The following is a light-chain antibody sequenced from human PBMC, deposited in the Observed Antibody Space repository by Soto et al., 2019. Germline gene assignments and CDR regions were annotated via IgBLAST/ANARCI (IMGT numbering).Light chain of an antibody. V-gene: IGKV1-5*03. Sequence: DIQMTQSPSTLSASIGDRVTITCRASQSVDTWLAWYQQKPGKAPKLLIYKASSLQTGVPSRFSGIGSGTEFTLTISSLQPDDFATYYCQHYNDYSRMFGQGTKVEIK. CDR3: QHYNDYSRM. J-gene: IGKJ1*01. CDR2: KAS. CDR1: QSVDTW.